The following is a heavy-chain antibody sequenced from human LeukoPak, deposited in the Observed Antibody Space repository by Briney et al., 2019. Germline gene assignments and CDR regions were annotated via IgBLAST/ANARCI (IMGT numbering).Heavy chain of an antibody. CDR1: GYTFITYA. V-gene: IGHV7-4-1*02. CDR3: ARDPVPRWLQRYYFDY. D-gene: IGHD5-24*01. J-gene: IGHJ4*02. Sequence: GASMKVSCKASGYTFITYAINWVRQAPGQRLEWMGWINTNTGNPTYAQGFTGRFVFSLDTSVSTAYLQISSLKAEDTAVYYCARDPVPRWLQRYYFDYWGQGTLVTVSS. CDR2: INTNTGNP.